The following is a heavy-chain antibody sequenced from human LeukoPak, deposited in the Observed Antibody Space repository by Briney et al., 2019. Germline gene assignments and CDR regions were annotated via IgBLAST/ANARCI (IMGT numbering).Heavy chain of an antibody. CDR2: IYTSGST. CDR1: GGSFSSYY. CDR3: ARDLGRLWFGELLANWFDP. V-gene: IGHV4-4*07. Sequence: SETLSLTCAVYGGSFSSYYWSWIRQPAGKGLEWIGRIYTSGSTNYNPSLKSRVTMSVDTSKNQFSLKLSSVTAADTAVYYCARDLGRLWFGELLANWFDPWGQGTLVTVSS. J-gene: IGHJ5*02. D-gene: IGHD3-10*01.